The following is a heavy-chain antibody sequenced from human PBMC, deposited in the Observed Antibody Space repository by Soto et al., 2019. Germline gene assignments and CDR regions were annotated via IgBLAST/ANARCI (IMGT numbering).Heavy chain of an antibody. J-gene: IGHJ3*02. V-gene: IGHV4-4*07. D-gene: IGHD2-2*01. CDR3: ARLHLPALQGAFDI. Sequence: QVQLQESGPGLVKPSETLSLTCSVSDGSINRDYWTWIRQSAGKGLEWIGRISTSGRTTYNPSLKSRVTMSIDTSRNQFSLTLISVTAADTALYYCARLHLPALQGAFDIWGQGTMVTVSS. CDR1: DGSINRDY. CDR2: ISTSGRT.